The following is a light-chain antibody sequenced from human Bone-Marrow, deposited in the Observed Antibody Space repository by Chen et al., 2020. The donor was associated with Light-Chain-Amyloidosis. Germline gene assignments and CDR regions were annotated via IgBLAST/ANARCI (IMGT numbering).Light chain of an antibody. V-gene: IGKV1-5*03. Sequence: DIRMTQSPSSLSASVGDRITITCRASESISDWLAWYQQKPGKAPRLLISKASDLHSGVPSRFRGSGSGTECTLTSTSLQPDDFATYYCKQYRLCYYTFGQGTKLELK. CDR2: KAS. CDR3: KQYRLCYYT. CDR1: ESISDW. J-gene: IGKJ2*01.